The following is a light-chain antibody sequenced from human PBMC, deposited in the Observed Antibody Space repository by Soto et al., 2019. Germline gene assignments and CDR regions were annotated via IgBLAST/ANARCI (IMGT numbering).Light chain of an antibody. CDR3: CAYKTLNTYV. J-gene: IGLJ1*01. CDR2: EVS. Sequence: QSALSQPAYVSGSPGQSITISCTGTSSDVGAQNFVSWFQQHPGEAPKLIIFEVSNRPSGASDRFSGSKSGNTASLAISGLQAEDEADYFCCAYKTLNTYVFGTGTKVTVL. CDR1: SSDVGAQNF. V-gene: IGLV2-14*01.